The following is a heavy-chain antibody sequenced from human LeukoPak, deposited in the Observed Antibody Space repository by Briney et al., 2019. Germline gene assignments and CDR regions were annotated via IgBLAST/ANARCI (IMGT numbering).Heavy chain of an antibody. J-gene: IGHJ4*02. V-gene: IGHV4-61*01. Sequence: PLETLSLTRTVSVDSPSVSSGSDYSGWIRQPPGNGLEWIGDIYYTGSTNYSPSLKSRVTVSSDTSKNQFSLKLSSVTAADTAVYYFARSHDFWSGYSWGEGTLVTVSS. CDR2: IYYTGST. D-gene: IGHD3-3*01. CDR1: VDSPSVSSGSDY. CDR3: ARSHDFWSGYS.